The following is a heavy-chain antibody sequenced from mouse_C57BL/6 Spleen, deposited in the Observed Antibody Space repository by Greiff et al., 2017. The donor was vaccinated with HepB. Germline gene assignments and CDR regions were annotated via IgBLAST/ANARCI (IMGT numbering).Heavy chain of an antibody. J-gene: IGHJ1*03. CDR2: ISSGSSTI. CDR3: ARREVVATDWYFDV. V-gene: IGHV5-17*01. Sequence: EVKLEESGGGLVKPGGSLKLSCAASGFTFSDYGMHWVRQAPEKGLEWVAYISSGSSTIYYADTVKGRFTISRDNAKNTLFLQMTSLRSEDTAMYYCARREVVATDWYFDVWGTGTTVTVSS. D-gene: IGHD1-1*01. CDR1: GFTFSDYG.